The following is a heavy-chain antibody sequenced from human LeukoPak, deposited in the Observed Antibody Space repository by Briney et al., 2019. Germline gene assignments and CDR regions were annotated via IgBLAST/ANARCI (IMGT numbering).Heavy chain of an antibody. CDR1: GDSVSSNSDA. CDR3: AREVDARDSSGWRWFDP. Sequence: SQTLSLTCAISGDSVSSNSDAWNWIRQSPSRGLEWLGRTYYRSKWYNDYAVSVKSRITINPDTSKNQFSLQLNSVTPEDTAVYYCAREVDARDSSGWRWFDPWGQGTLVTVSS. D-gene: IGHD6-19*01. V-gene: IGHV6-1*01. J-gene: IGHJ5*02. CDR2: TYYRSKWYN.